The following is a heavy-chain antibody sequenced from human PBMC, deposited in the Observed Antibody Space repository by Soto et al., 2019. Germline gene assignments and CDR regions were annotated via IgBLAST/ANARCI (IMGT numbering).Heavy chain of an antibody. CDR3: ARDSGVVGATCDY. V-gene: IGHV3-33*01. CDR2: IWYDGSNK. J-gene: IGHJ4*02. Sequence: QVQLVESRGGVVQPGRSLRLSCAASGFTFSSYGMHWVRQAPGKGLEWVAVIWYDGSNKYYADSVKGRFTISRDNSKNTLYLQMNSLRAEDTAVYYCARDSGVVGATCDYWGQGTLVTVSS. D-gene: IGHD1-26*01. CDR1: GFTFSSYG.